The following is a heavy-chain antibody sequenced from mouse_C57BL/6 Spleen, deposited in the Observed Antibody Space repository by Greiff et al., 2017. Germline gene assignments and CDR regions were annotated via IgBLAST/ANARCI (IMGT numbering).Heavy chain of an antibody. CDR3: ARDGYYHYYAMDY. J-gene: IGHJ4*01. Sequence: QVQLKQPGAELVRPGSSVKLSCKASGYTFTSYWMHWVKQRPIQGLEWIGNIDPSDSETHYNQKFKDKATLTVDKSSSTAYMQLSSLTSEDSAVYYCARDGYYHYYAMDYWGQGTSVTVSS. CDR1: GYTFTSYW. V-gene: IGHV1-52*01. CDR2: IDPSDSET. D-gene: IGHD2-3*01.